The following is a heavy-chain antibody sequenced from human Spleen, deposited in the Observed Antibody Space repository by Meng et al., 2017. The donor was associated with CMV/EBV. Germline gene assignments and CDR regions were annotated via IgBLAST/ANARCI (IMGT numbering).Heavy chain of an antibody. V-gene: IGHV3-33*06. Sequence: GESLKISCAASGFSFSAYTMHWVRQAPGKGLEWVAVIWYDGSIKYYADSMKGRFTISRDNAKNTLFLQMNSLRVEDTAVYYCAKDRPPRIAPHYGMDVWGQGTTVTVSS. CDR1: GFSFSAYT. J-gene: IGHJ6*02. D-gene: IGHD6-6*01. CDR2: IWYDGSIK. CDR3: AKDRPPRIAPHYGMDV.